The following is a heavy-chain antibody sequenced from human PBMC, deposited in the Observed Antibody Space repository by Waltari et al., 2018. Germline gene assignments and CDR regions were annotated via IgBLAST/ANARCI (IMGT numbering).Heavy chain of an antibody. CDR3: ARCTGYSSGCRGWFDP. Sequence: QVQLQESGPGLVKPSETLSLPCTVSGGSISSYYWSWIRQPPGKGLEWIGYIYYSGSTNYNPSLKSRVTISVDTSKNQFSLKLSSVTAADTAVYYCARCTGYSSGCRGWFDPWGQGTLVTVSS. D-gene: IGHD6-19*01. CDR1: GGSISSYY. J-gene: IGHJ5*02. V-gene: IGHV4-59*01. CDR2: IYYSGST.